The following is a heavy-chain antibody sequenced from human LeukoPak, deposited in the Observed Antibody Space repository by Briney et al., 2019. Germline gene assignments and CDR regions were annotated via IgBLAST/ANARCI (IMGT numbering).Heavy chain of an antibody. Sequence: ESAPTLVNPTQTLTLTCTFSGFSLSTSGMCVSWIRQPPGKALEWLARIDWDDDKYYSTSLKTRLTISKDTSKNQVVLTMTNMDPVDTATYYCARTYDSSGYYTYYFDYWGQGTLVTVSS. CDR2: IDWDDDK. D-gene: IGHD3-22*01. CDR1: GFSLSTSGMC. CDR3: ARTYDSSGYYTYYFDY. J-gene: IGHJ4*02. V-gene: IGHV2-70*11.